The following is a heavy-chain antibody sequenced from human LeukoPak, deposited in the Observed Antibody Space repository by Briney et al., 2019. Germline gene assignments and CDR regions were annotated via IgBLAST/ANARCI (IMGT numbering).Heavy chain of an antibody. Sequence: ASVKVSCKASGYTFTSYDINWVRQATGQGLEWMGWMNPNSGNTGYAQKFQGRVTITRNTSISTAYMELSSLRSEDTAVYYCARVSQLSYYDFWSGYSDWFDPWGQGTLVTVSS. CDR1: GYTFTSYD. D-gene: IGHD3-3*01. CDR3: ARVSQLSYYDFWSGYSDWFDP. V-gene: IGHV1-8*03. J-gene: IGHJ5*02. CDR2: MNPNSGNT.